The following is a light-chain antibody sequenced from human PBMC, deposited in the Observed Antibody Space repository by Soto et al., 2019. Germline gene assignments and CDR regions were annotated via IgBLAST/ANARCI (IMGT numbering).Light chain of an antibody. Sequence: EIVLTQSPGTLSLSPGERATLSCRASQSVSSSYLAWYQQKPGQAPRLLIYGASRRATGIPERFSGSGSGTDFTLTISRLEPEDFAVYYCQQYGSSPLTFGGGTKVEIK. CDR1: QSVSSSY. CDR3: QQYGSSPLT. CDR2: GAS. J-gene: IGKJ4*01. V-gene: IGKV3-20*01.